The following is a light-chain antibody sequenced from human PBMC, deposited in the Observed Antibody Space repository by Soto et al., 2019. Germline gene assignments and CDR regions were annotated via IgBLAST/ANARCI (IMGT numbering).Light chain of an antibody. J-gene: IGKJ1*01. CDR1: QSISGNY. CDR3: QQRSNWPWT. CDR2: DAS. Sequence: EIVLTQSPATLSLSPGERATLSCRASQSISGNYLHWYQQKPGQAPRLLIYDASNRATGIPARFSGSGSGTDFTLTISSLEPEDFAVYYCQQRSNWPWTFGQGTKVDIK. V-gene: IGKV3-11*01.